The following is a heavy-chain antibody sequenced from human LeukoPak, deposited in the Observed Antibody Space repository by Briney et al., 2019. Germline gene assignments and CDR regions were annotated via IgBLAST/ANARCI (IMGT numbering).Heavy chain of an antibody. V-gene: IGHV3-23*01. Sequence: PGGSLRLSCAASGFTFSTYAMTWVRQAPGKGLEWVSAISGSGSSTYYADSVKGWFTISRDNSKNTLYLQMNNLRAEDTAVYYCAKDRGSSWYHPFDYWGQGTLVTVSS. J-gene: IGHJ4*02. D-gene: IGHD6-13*01. CDR2: ISGSGSST. CDR1: GFTFSTYA. CDR3: AKDRGSSWYHPFDY.